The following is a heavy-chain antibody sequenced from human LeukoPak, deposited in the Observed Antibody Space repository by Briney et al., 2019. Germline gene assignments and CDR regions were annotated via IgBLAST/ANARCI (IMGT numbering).Heavy chain of an antibody. Sequence: SETLSLTCAVYGGSFSGYYWSWIRQPPGKGLEWIGEINHSGSTNYNPSLKSRVTISVDTSKNQFSLKLSSVTAADTAVYYCARALWLGPFDYWGQGTLVTASS. D-gene: IGHD6-19*01. J-gene: IGHJ4*02. CDR3: ARALWLGPFDY. V-gene: IGHV4-34*01. CDR1: GGSFSGYY. CDR2: INHSGST.